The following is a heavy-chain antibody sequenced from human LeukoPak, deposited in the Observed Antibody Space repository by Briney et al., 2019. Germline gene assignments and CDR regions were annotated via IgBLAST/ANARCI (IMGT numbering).Heavy chain of an antibody. J-gene: IGHJ6*03. Sequence: PSETLSLTCTVSGGSVSSGGDYWSWIRQPPGKGLEWIGYIYYSGSTSYNPSPKSRVTISVDTAKNQFSLRVSSVTAADTAVYYCAREGWFSYYYYMDVWGKGTTVTVSS. CDR3: AREGWFSYYYYMDV. V-gene: IGHV4-61*08. D-gene: IGHD3-10*01. CDR2: IYYSGST. CDR1: GGSVSSGGDY.